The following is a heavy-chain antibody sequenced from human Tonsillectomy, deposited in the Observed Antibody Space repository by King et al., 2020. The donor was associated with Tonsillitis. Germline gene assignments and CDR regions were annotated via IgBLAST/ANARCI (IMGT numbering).Heavy chain of an antibody. Sequence: LQLVQSGAEVKKPGSSVKVSCEASGGTFSSYAITWVRQAPGQGLEWMGRNIPIPDKANYAQKFQGRVTITADKSTSTAYMELSSLRSEDTTVYYCARDVPLGYCSSTSCRSTDYYGMDVWGQGTTVTVSS. CDR1: GGTFSSYA. D-gene: IGHD2-2*01. J-gene: IGHJ6*02. CDR2: NIPIPDKA. CDR3: ARDVPLGYCSSTSCRSTDYYGMDV. V-gene: IGHV1-69*09.